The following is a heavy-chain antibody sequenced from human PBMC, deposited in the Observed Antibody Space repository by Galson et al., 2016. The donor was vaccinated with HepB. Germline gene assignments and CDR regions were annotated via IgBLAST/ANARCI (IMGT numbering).Heavy chain of an antibody. D-gene: IGHD2-2*01. CDR3: ATVRAGCSSTSCYIDH. J-gene: IGHJ4*02. CDR1: GFPLRSYAM. Sequence: SLRLSCAASGFPLRSYAMSWVRQAPGKGLEWIGEISGERTNYNPSFNSRATISVDSSRNQFSLNLNSVTAADTAVYYCATVRAGCSSTSCYIDHWGQGTLVTVSS. V-gene: IGHV4-4*02. CDR2: ISGERT.